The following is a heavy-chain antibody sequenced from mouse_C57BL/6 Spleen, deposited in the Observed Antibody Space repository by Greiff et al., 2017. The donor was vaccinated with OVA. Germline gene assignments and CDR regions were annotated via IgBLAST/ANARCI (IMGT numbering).Heavy chain of an antibody. V-gene: IGHV5-4*01. J-gene: IGHJ2*01. CDR3: ARDNYYGSRTYFDY. CDR1: GFTFSSYA. D-gene: IGHD1-1*01. Sequence: EVHLVESGGGLVKPGGSLKLSCAASGFTFSSYAMSWVRQTPEKRLEWVATISDGGSYTYYPDNVKGRFTISRDNAKNNLYLQMSQLKSEDTAMYYCARDNYYGSRTYFDYWGQGTTLTVSS. CDR2: ISDGGSYT.